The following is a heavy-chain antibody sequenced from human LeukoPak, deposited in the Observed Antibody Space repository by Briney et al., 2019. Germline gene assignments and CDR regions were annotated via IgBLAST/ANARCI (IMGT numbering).Heavy chain of an antibody. Sequence: GGSLRLSCAASGFTFSNYAMSWVRQAPGKGLEWVSVISGGGGSTYYADSVKGRFTISRDNSKNTLYLQMISLRAEDTAVYYCAKDRANCTNGVCYNYFDYWGQRTLVTVSS. CDR3: AKDRANCTNGVCYNYFDY. CDR2: ISGGGGST. D-gene: IGHD2-8*01. V-gene: IGHV3-23*01. CDR1: GFTFSNYA. J-gene: IGHJ4*02.